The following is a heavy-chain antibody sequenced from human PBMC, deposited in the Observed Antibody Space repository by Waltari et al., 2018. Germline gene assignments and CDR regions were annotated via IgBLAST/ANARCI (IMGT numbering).Heavy chain of an antibody. CDR1: GGTFSSYS. D-gene: IGHD2-2*01. J-gene: IGHJ4*02. CDR2: IIPIFGTA. Sequence: QVQLAQSGAEVKKPGSSVKGSCKASGGTFSSYSISGVRTAPGQGLEWMGGIIPIFGTANYEQKFQGRVTITADESTSTAYMELSSLRSEDTAVYYCASYPYQLLRGGFDYWGQGTLVTVSS. V-gene: IGHV1-69*12. CDR3: ASYPYQLLRGGFDY.